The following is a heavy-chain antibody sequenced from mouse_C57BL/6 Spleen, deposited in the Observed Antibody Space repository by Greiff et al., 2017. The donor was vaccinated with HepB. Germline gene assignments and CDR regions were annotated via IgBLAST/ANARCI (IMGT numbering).Heavy chain of an antibody. Sequence: VQLQQSGAELMKPGASVKLSCKATGYTFTGYWIEWVKQRPGHGLEWIGEILPGSGSTNYNEKFKGKATVTADTSSNTAYMQLRSLTTEDSAIYYCALPSLAYWGQGTLVTVSA. D-gene: IGHD2-12*01. CDR2: ILPGSGST. CDR3: ALPSLAY. V-gene: IGHV1-9*01. J-gene: IGHJ3*01. CDR1: GYTFTGYW.